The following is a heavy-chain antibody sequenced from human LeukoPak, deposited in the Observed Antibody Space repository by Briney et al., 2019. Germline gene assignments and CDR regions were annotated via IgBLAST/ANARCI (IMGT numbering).Heavy chain of an antibody. Sequence: GGSLRLSCAASRFTFSSYGMHWVRQAPGKGLEWVAVIWYDGSNKYYADSVKGRFTISRDNSKNTLYLQMNSLRAEDTAVYYCARESSGCPRIAAAGTCHRNWFDPWGQGTLVTVSS. CDR1: RFTFSSYG. J-gene: IGHJ5*02. CDR3: ARESSGCPRIAAAGTCHRNWFDP. V-gene: IGHV3-33*01. CDR2: IWYDGSNK. D-gene: IGHD6-13*01.